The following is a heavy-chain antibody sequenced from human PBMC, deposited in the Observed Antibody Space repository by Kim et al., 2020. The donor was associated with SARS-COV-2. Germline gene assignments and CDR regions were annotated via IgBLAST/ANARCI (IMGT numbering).Heavy chain of an antibody. CDR2: IYYSGST. Sequence: SETLSLTCTVSGGSISSSSYYWGWIRQPPGKGLEWIGSIYYSGSTYYNPSLKSRVTISVDTSKNQFSLKLSSVTAADTAVYYCAREEKNYYDSSGLSFDYWGQGTLVTVSS. V-gene: IGHV4-39*07. CDR3: AREEKNYYDSSGLSFDY. J-gene: IGHJ4*02. D-gene: IGHD3-22*01. CDR1: GGSISSSSYY.